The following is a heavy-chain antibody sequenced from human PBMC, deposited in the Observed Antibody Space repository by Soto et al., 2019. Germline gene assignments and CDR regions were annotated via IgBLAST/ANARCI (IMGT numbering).Heavy chain of an antibody. Sequence: SETLSLTCTVSGGSISSYYWSWIRQPPGKGLEWIGYIYYSGSTNYNPSLKSRVTISVDTSKNQFSLKLSSVTAADTAVYYCARCAGSSSWFDPWGQGTLVTVSS. CDR3: ARCAGSSSWFDP. CDR2: IYYSGST. J-gene: IGHJ5*02. V-gene: IGHV4-59*08. CDR1: GGSISSYY. D-gene: IGHD6-13*01.